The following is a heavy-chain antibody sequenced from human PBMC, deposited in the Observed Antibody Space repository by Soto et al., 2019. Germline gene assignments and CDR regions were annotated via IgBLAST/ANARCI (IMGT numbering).Heavy chain of an antibody. Sequence: SVKVSCKASGGTFSSYTISWVRQAPGQGLEWVGRIIPILGIANYAQKFQGRVTITADKSTSTAYMELSSLRSEDTAVYYCAREVPLRYFDWLYGAFDIWGQGTMVTVSS. CDR3: AREVPLRYFDWLYGAFDI. V-gene: IGHV1-69*04. J-gene: IGHJ3*02. CDR1: GGTFSSYT. D-gene: IGHD3-9*01. CDR2: IIPILGIA.